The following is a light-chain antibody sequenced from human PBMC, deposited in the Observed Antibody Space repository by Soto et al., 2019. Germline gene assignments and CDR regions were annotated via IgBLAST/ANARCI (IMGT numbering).Light chain of an antibody. CDR3: QKSYSTPIN. V-gene: IGKV1-39*01. CDR2: ATS. CDR1: QSISDS. Sequence: DIQMTQSPSSLSASVVDRVTITCRASQSISDSLNWYQHKPGKAPKLLIYATSSLHSGVPSRFSGSGFGTDFTLTISSLQTEDFATYYCQKSYSTPINFGQGTRLEIK. J-gene: IGKJ5*01.